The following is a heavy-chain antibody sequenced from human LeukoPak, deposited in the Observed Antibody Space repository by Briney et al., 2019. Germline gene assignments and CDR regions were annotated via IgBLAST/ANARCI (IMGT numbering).Heavy chain of an antibody. J-gene: IGHJ4*02. CDR3: ARDPQPLYCGGDCSISGFDY. CDR2: IYTSGST. Sequence: SETLSLTCTVSGGSISSYYWSWIRQPAGKGLEWIGRIYTSGSTNYNPSLKSRVTMSVDTSKNQFSLKLSSVTAADTAVYYCARDPQPLYCGGDCSISGFDYWGQGTLVTVSS. D-gene: IGHD2-21*02. CDR1: GGSISSYY. V-gene: IGHV4-4*07.